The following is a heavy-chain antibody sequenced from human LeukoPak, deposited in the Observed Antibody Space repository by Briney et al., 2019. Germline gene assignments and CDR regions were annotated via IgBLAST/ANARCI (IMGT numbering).Heavy chain of an antibody. Sequence: GRSLRLSRAASGFIFSSYGMHWVRQAPGKGLEWVAVISYDGSNKYYADSVKGRFTISRDNSKNTLYLQMNRLRAEDTAVYYCAKGLDGSGWYCSNSGQGTLVTVSS. J-gene: IGHJ4*02. D-gene: IGHD6-19*01. CDR3: AKGLDGSGWYCSN. CDR1: GFIFSSYG. CDR2: ISYDGSNK. V-gene: IGHV3-30*18.